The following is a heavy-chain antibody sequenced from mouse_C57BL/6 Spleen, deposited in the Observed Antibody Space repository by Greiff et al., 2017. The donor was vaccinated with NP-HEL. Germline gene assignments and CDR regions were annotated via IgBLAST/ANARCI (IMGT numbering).Heavy chain of an antibody. J-gene: IGHJ2*01. Sequence: VQLQQPGAELVRPGTSVKLSCKASGYTFTSYWMHWVKQRPGQGLEWIGVIDPSDSYTNYNQKFKGKATLTVDTSSSTAYMQLSSLTSEDSAVYYCARERAAQALFDYWGQGTTLTVSS. CDR1: GYTFTSYW. CDR3: ARERAAQALFDY. V-gene: IGHV1-59*01. D-gene: IGHD3-2*02. CDR2: IDPSDSYT.